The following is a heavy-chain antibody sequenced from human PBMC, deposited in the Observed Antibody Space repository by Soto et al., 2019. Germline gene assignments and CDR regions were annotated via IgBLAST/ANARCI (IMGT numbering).Heavy chain of an antibody. D-gene: IGHD6-13*01. CDR3: AKDRMSEQQLVWLGYYFDY. CDR2: ISGSGGST. J-gene: IGHJ4*02. V-gene: IGHV3-23*01. Sequence: GGSLRLSCAASGFTFSSYAMSWVRQAPGKGLEWVSAISGSGGSTYYADSVKGRFTISRDNSKNTLYLQMNSLRAEDTAVYYCAKDRMSEQQLVWLGYYFDYWGQGTLVTVSS. CDR1: GFTFSSYA.